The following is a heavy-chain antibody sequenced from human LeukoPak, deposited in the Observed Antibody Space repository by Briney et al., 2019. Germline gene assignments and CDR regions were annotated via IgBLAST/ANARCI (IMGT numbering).Heavy chain of an antibody. CDR1: GSTFSSYA. V-gene: IGHV3-30*04. Sequence: GRSLRLSCAASGSTFSSYAMHWVRQAPGKGLEWVAVISYDGSNKYYADSVKGRFTISRDNSKNTLYLQMNSLRAEDTAVYYCARVGSDILTGPGGYFDYWGQGTLVTVSS. CDR3: ARVGSDILTGPGGYFDY. J-gene: IGHJ4*02. D-gene: IGHD3-9*01. CDR2: ISYDGSNK.